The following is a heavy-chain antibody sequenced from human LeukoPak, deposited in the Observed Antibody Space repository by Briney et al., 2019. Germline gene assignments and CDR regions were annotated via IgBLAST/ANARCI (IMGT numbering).Heavy chain of an antibody. CDR1: GGSISSSNW. J-gene: IGHJ4*02. CDR3: ARIKGGKKYYFDY. Sequence: PSGTLSLTCAVSGGSISSSNWWSWVRQPPGKGLEWIGEIYHSGSTNYNPSLKSRVTISVDKSKNQFSLKLSSVTAADTAVYYCARIKGGKKYYFDYWGQGTLVTVSS. D-gene: IGHD4-23*01. V-gene: IGHV4-4*02. CDR2: IYHSGST.